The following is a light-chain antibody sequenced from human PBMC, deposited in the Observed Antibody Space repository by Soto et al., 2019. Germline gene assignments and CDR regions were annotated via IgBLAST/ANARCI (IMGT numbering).Light chain of an antibody. Sequence: DIRMTQSPSTLSASVGDRVTITCRASEGIGSWLAWYQQKPGKAPKLLIFDASSLESGVPSRFSGRGSGSEFTLSISSLQPDDFATFYCQQYHGAPYTFGQGTKLEIK. V-gene: IGKV1-5*01. CDR1: EGIGSW. J-gene: IGKJ2*01. CDR3: QQYHGAPYT. CDR2: DAS.